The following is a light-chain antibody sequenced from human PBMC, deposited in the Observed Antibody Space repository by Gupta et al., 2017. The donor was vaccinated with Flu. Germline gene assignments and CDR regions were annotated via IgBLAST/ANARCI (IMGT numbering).Light chain of an antibody. CDR3: QQYSTYSRT. CDR2: EAS. Sequence: DIQMTQSPSTLSASVGDIVTITCRASKSISSWLAWYQQKPGKAPKLLIYEASSLESGVPSSFSGSGSGTEFTLTISSLQPDDFATYYCQQYSTYSRTFGQGTKVEIK. J-gene: IGKJ1*01. V-gene: IGKV1-5*03. CDR1: KSISSW.